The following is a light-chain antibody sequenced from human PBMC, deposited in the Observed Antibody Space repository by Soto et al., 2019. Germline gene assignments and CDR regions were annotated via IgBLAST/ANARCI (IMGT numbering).Light chain of an antibody. V-gene: IGKV3-20*01. CDR3: QQHGVSPLT. Sequence: DIVLTQSPGTLSLSPGERATLSCRASQRVNSNYLAWYQQKPGQAPRLLIHGASSRATGIPDRFSGSASGTDFTVTISRLEPEDFAVYYGQQHGVSPLTFGGGTKVEIK. CDR1: QRVNSNY. CDR2: GAS. J-gene: IGKJ4*01.